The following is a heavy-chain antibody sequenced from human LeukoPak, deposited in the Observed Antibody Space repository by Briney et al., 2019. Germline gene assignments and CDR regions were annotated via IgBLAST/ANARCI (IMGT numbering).Heavy chain of an antibody. CDR3: ARHGYCTTTSCYGDNDY. Sequence: GESLRISCKGSGYSFTRYWISWVRQMPGKGLEWMGRIDPTDSYTNYNPSFQGHVTMSVDKSISTVYLQWSSLRASDTAMYYCARHGYCTTTSCYGDNDYWGQGTLVTVSS. D-gene: IGHD2-2*03. CDR2: IDPTDSYT. J-gene: IGHJ4*02. V-gene: IGHV5-10-1*01. CDR1: GYSFTRYW.